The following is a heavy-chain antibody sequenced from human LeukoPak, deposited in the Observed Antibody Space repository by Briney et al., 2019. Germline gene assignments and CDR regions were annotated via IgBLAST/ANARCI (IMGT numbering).Heavy chain of an antibody. CDR3: AKGPHFGVIAAAGYFQH. D-gene: IGHD6-13*01. V-gene: IGHV3-9*01. CDR2: ISWNSGSI. J-gene: IGHJ1*01. Sequence: GRSLRLSCAASGFTFDDYAMHWVRHAPGKGLEWVSGISWNSGSIGYADSVKGRFTISRDNAKNSLYLQMNSLRAEDTALYYCAKGPHFGVIAAAGYFQHWGQGTLVTVSS. CDR1: GFTFDDYA.